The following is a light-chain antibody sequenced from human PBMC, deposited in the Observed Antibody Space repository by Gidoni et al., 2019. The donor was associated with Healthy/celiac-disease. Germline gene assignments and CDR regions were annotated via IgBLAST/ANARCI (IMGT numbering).Light chain of an antibody. CDR2: YAS. CDR3: QQSGSLPFT. CDR1: QRIGSS. J-gene: IGKJ3*01. Sequence: DIVLTQSPDFQSVTPKEKVTITCRASQRIGSSLPWYQQKPGQSPKLLIKYASQSFSGVPARFSGSGSGTDFTLTINSLEAEDAATYYCQQSGSLPFTFGPGTKVDIK. V-gene: IGKV6-21*01.